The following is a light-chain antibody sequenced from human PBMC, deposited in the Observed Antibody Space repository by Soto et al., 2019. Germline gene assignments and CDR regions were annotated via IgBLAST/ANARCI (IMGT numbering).Light chain of an antibody. V-gene: IGKV3-20*01. Sequence: VLTQSPGTLSLSPGERATLSCRASQTVTNAYLAWYQQRPGQAPRLLIYGASSRATGIPDRFSGSGSETDFTLTISRLEPDDCAVYYCQDYGSSRTFGQGTKVEIK. J-gene: IGKJ1*01. CDR1: QTVTNAY. CDR3: QDYGSSRT. CDR2: GAS.